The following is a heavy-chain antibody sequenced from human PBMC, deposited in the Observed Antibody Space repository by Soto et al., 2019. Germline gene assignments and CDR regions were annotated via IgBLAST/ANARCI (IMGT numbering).Heavy chain of an antibody. J-gene: IGHJ6*02. CDR2: IEQDGTEK. CDR1: GFTFSSFW. D-gene: IGHD2-2*01. V-gene: IGHV3-7*03. Sequence: LRISCAASGFTFSSFWMSWVRQAPGKGLEWVANIEQDGTEKYYVDSVEGRFTISRDNAKSSLYLQMNSLRAEDTAVYYCASQCNYTSCYAYGMDVWGQGTTVTVSS. CDR3: ASQCNYTSCYAYGMDV.